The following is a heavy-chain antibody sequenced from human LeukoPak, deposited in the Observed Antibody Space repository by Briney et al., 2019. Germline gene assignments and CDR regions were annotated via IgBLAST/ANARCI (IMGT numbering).Heavy chain of an antibody. CDR2: ITGTGGAK. CDR3: ARRLMESSSWYFFDY. CDR1: GFTFSSFA. D-gene: IGHD6-13*01. V-gene: IGHV3-23*01. J-gene: IGHJ4*02. Sequence: GGSLRLSCAASGFTFSSFAMSWVRQAPGKGLEWVSTITGTGGAKYSADSVKGRFTASRDNSKDTLFLEMNSLRAEDTAVYYCARRLMESSSWYFFDYWGQGTLVSVSS.